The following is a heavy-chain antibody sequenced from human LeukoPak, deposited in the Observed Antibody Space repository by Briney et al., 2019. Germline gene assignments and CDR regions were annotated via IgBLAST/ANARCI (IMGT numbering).Heavy chain of an antibody. V-gene: IGHV1-18*01. D-gene: IGHD2-2*01. J-gene: IGHJ4*02. CDR3: ARLCCSSTSCYLDY. Sequence: ASVKVSCKASGYTFTSYGISWVRQAPGQGLEWMGWISAYNGNTNYAQKLQGRVTMTTDTSTSTAYMELRSLRSDDTAVYYCARLCCSSTSCYLDYWGQGTLVTVSS. CDR1: GYTFTSYG. CDR2: ISAYNGNT.